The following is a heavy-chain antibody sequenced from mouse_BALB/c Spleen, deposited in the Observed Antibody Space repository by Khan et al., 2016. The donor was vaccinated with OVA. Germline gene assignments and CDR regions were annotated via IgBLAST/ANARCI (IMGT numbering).Heavy chain of an antibody. V-gene: IGHV5-6-5*01. CDR3: ARDYWFTY. CDR1: GFTFSNYA. J-gene: IGHJ3*01. CDR2: ISSGGST. Sequence: EVELVESGGGLVKPGGSLKLSCAASGFTFSNYAMSWVRQTPEKRLEWVASISSGGSTYYPDSVKGRFTISRDNDRNILYLQMSSLRSEATAMYYCARDYWFTYWGQGTLVTVSA.